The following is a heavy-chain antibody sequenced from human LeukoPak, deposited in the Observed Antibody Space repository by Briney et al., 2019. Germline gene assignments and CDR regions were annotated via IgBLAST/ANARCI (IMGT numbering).Heavy chain of an antibody. CDR1: GYSFTSYW. CDR2: IYPGDSDT. J-gene: IGHJ4*02. Sequence: GEALKISCNGSGYSFTSYWIGWVRQMPGKGREWMGIIYPGDSDTRYSPSFQGQVTISADKSISTAYLQWSSLKASDTAMYYCARQDIYSGPFDYWGQGTLVTVSS. D-gene: IGHD3-10*01. CDR3: ARQDIYSGPFDY. V-gene: IGHV5-51*01.